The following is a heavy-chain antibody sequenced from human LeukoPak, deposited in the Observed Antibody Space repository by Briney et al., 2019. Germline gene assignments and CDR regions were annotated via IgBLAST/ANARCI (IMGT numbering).Heavy chain of an antibody. CDR1: GFTFSGSD. J-gene: IGHJ4*02. D-gene: IGHD2-15*01. V-gene: IGHV3-73*01. CDR2: IRSKPHSYTT. CDR3: TRQDCSGGSCSYVDY. Sequence: GGSLRLSCAASGFTFSGSDMHWVRQASGKGLEWVGLIRSKPHSYTTVYAASVQGRFTISRDDSKNTAYLQMNSLKAEDTAVYYCTRQDCSGGSCSYVDYWGQGTLVTVSS.